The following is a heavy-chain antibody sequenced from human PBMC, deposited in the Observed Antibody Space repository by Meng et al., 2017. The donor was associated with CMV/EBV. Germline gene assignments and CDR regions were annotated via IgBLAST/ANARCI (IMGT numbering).Heavy chain of an antibody. CDR3: ARDPYDFWSGYYHYGMDV. V-gene: IGHV3-48*04. D-gene: IGHD3-3*01. Sequence: ETLSLTCAASGFTFSSYSMNWVRQAPGKGLEWVSYISSSSSTIYYADSVKGRFTISRDNAKNSLYLQMNSLRAEDTAVYYCARDPYDFWSGYYHYGMDVWGQGTTVTVSS. CDR1: GFTFSSYS. J-gene: IGHJ6*02. CDR2: ISSSSSTI.